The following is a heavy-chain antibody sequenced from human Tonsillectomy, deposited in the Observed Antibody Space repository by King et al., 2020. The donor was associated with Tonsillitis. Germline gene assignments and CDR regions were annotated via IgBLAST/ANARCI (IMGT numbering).Heavy chain of an antibody. Sequence: QLQESGPGLVKPSETLSLTCTVSGDSISNYYWSWIRQPAGKGLEWIGRIYTSGSTNDNPSLKSRVTMSIDTSKNQFSLKLHSATAADTAVYYCARGYMPAVLHPFDYWGQGTLVTVSS. CDR3: ARGYMPAVLHPFDY. CDR2: IYTSGST. V-gene: IGHV4-4*07. CDR1: GDSISNYY. D-gene: IGHD2-8*01. J-gene: IGHJ4*02.